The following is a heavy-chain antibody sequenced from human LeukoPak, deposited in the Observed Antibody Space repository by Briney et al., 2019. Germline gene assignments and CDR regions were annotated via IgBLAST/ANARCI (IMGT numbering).Heavy chain of an antibody. D-gene: IGHD2-15*01. V-gene: IGHV3-53*01. CDR2: IYSDGGT. J-gene: IGHJ4*02. Sequence: GGSLRLSCAAFGFTANGNYMSWVRQAPGKGLEWVSVIYSDGGTYYSDYAKGRFTISRDYSKNTLYLQMSSLRVEDTAVYYCARDSKGPAFWGQGTLVTVSS. CDR3: ARDSKGPAF. CDR1: GFTANGNY.